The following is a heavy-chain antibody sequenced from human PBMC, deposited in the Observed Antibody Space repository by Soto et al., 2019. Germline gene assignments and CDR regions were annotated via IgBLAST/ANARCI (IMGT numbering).Heavy chain of an antibody. CDR1: VYSFTSYW. D-gene: IGHD4-17*01. CDR2: IYPGDSDT. CDR3: TIRPVTTLGAFDI. J-gene: IGHJ3*02. V-gene: IGHV5-51*01. Sequence: GESLKISCKGSVYSFTSYWIGWVRQMPGKGLEWMGIIYPGDSDTRYSPSFQGQVTISADKSISTAYLQWSSLKASDTAMYYCTIRPVTTLGAFDIWGQGTMVTVSS.